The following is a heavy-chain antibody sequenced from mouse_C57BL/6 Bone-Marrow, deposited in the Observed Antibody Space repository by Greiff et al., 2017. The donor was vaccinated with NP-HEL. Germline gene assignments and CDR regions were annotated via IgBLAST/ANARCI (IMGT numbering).Heavy chain of an antibody. CDR3: TTPITTVVGTSYWYFDV. Sequence: EVKLQESGAELVRPGASVKLSCTASGFNIKDDYMHWVKQRPEQGLEWIGWIDPENGDTEYASKFQGKATITADTSSNTAYLQLSSLTSEDTAVYYCTTPITTVVGTSYWYFDVWGTGTTVTVSS. V-gene: IGHV14-4*01. CDR1: GFNIKDDY. D-gene: IGHD1-1*01. J-gene: IGHJ1*03. CDR2: IDPENGDT.